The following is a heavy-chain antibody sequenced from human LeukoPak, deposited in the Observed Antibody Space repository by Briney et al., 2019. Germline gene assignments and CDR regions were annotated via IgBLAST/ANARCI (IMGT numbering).Heavy chain of an antibody. CDR2: IYPGDSDT. Sequence: PGESLKISCKGSGYNFTSYWIGWVRQMPGKGLEWMGIIYPGDSDTRYSPSFQGQVTISADKSISTAYLQWSSLKASDTAMYYCARRRDLYSGSYYPFDYWGQGTLVTVSS. CDR3: ARRRDLYSGSYYPFDY. V-gene: IGHV5-51*01. J-gene: IGHJ4*02. CDR1: GYNFTSYW. D-gene: IGHD1-26*01.